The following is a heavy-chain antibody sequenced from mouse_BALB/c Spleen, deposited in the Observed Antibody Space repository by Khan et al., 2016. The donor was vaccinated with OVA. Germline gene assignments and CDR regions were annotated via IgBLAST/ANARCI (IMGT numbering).Heavy chain of an antibody. J-gene: IGHJ2*01. Sequence: EVELVESGPGLVKPSQSLSLTCTVTGYSITSDYAWNWIRQFPGNKLEWMGYISYSGNTKYNPSLKSRISITRDTSKNQFFLQLNFVTIEDTATYYGARSQGGDVDYGGQGTTLTVSS. CDR3: ARSQGGDVDY. CDR2: ISYSGNT. CDR1: GYSITSDYA. D-gene: IGHD3-2*02. V-gene: IGHV3-2*02.